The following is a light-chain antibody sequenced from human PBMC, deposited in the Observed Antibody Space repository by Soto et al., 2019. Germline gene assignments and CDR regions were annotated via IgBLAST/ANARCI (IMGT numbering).Light chain of an antibody. Sequence: QSVLTQPPSASGSPGQSVTISCTGTSSDVGGYNHVSWYQQHPGKAPKVVIYEVTKRPSGVPDRFSGSKSGYTASLTVSGLQAEDEADYYCSSYATGDNYVFGSGTKLTVL. V-gene: IGLV2-8*01. CDR1: SSDVGGYNH. J-gene: IGLJ1*01. CDR3: SSYATGDNYV. CDR2: EVT.